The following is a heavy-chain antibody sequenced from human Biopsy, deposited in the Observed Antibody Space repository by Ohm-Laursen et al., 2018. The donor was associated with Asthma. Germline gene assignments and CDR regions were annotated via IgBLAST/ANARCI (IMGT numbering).Heavy chain of an antibody. CDR2: ISYDGYKK. Sequence: SLRLSCSASGFTFSNYGMHWVRQAPGRGLELVAVISYDGYKKYYADSVKGRFTISRDNSRNTLHLQMNSLRAEDTAVYYCAKDVFPGWELRRGPDYWGQGTLVTVSS. CDR3: AKDVFPGWELRRGPDY. CDR1: GFTFSNYG. J-gene: IGHJ4*02. D-gene: IGHD1-26*01. V-gene: IGHV3-30*18.